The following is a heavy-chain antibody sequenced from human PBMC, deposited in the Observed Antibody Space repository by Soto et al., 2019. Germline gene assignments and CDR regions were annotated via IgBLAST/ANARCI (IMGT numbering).Heavy chain of an antibody. Sequence: GGSLRLSCAASGFTFSSYSMNWVRQAPGKGLEWVSYISSSSSAIYYADSVKGRFTISRDNAENSLFLQMNSLRDEDTAVYYCVRDLYDSGISSPFDYWGQGTLVTVSS. CDR1: GFTFSSYS. J-gene: IGHJ4*02. D-gene: IGHD3-10*01. CDR3: VRDLYDSGISSPFDY. CDR2: ISSSSSAI. V-gene: IGHV3-48*02.